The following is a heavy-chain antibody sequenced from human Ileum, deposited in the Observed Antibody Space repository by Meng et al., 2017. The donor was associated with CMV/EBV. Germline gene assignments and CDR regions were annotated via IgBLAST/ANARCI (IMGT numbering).Heavy chain of an antibody. V-gene: IGHV1-8*01. J-gene: IGHJ5*02. CDR3: ARGVFSSRWFDP. D-gene: IGHD3-9*01. CDR1: GYNFTTND. Sequence: CKASGYNFTTNDINWVRQATGQGLEWMGWMNPNSGNTGYAQKFQGRVTMTRNTSISTAYMELSSLRSEDTAVYYCARGVFSSRWFDPWGQGTLVTVSS. CDR2: MNPNSGNT.